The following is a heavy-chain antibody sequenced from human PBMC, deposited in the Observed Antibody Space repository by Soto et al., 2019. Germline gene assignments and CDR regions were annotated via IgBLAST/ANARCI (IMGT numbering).Heavy chain of an antibody. CDR3: VRENYYYGMDV. CDR2: INNAYST. J-gene: IGHJ6*02. CDR1: GFDASVNF. V-gene: IGHV3-66*01. Sequence: EVQLEESGGTWVQPGGSLRLSCAASGFDASVNFMTWVRQAPGKGLEWVSAINNAYSTFYADSVKGRFPISRDNSKNTVYLQVSSLRVEDTAMYYCVRENYYYGMDVWGQGTAVTVSS.